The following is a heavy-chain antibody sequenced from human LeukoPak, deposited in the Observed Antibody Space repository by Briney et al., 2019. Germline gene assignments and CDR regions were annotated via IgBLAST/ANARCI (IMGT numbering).Heavy chain of an antibody. J-gene: IGHJ4*02. Sequence: GGSLRLSCAASGFTFSTYGMHWVRQAPGKGLEWVALVWSDGNGKFYADSVKGRFTISRDNSKNTLYLQMNSLRADDTAVYYCVSVLTVTFDSWGQGTLVTVSS. CDR2: VWSDGNGK. D-gene: IGHD4-17*01. V-gene: IGHV3-33*01. CDR1: GFTFSTYG. CDR3: VSVLTVTFDS.